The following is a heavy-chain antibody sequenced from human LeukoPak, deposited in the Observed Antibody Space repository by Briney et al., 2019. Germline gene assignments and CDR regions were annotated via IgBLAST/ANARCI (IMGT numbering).Heavy chain of an antibody. D-gene: IGHD3-16*01. CDR1: GFTFSRYS. J-gene: IGHJ4*02. CDR2: VNSDGSGT. V-gene: IGHV3-74*01. Sequence: GGSLRLSCAASGFTFSRYSMHWVRQAPGNGLVWVSHVNSDGSGTDYADSVKGRFTISRDNAKNTLYLQMNSLRVEDTAVYYCVCLGLGGLSLDWGQGTLVTVSS. CDR3: VCLGLGGLSLD.